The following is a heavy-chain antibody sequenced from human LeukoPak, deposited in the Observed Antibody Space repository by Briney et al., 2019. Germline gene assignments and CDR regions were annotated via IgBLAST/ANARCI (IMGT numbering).Heavy chain of an antibody. V-gene: IGHV3-23*01. CDR1: GFTFSNYG. CDR3: AKERASRLPFDY. Sequence: PGGSLRLSCAASGFTFSNYGMNWVRQAPGKGLEWVTAISASGGNTYYADSVKGRFTISRDNAKDMLYLQMNSLRAEDTALYYCAKERASRLPFDYWGQGTLVTVSS. J-gene: IGHJ4*02. D-gene: IGHD6-25*01. CDR2: ISASGGNT.